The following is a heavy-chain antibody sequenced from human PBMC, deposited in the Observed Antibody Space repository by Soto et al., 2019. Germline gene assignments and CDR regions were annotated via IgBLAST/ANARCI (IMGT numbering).Heavy chain of an antibody. Sequence: AAVKVSCKASGYTLTSYGISWVRQAPGQGLEWMGWISVYNGNTNYAQKLQGRVTMTTDTSTSTAYMELRSLRSDDTAVYYCARTFETWIQLWLLTDYWGQGTLVTVSS. CDR2: ISVYNGNT. CDR3: ARTFETWIQLWLLTDY. D-gene: IGHD5-18*01. J-gene: IGHJ4*02. V-gene: IGHV1-18*01. CDR1: GYTLTSYG.